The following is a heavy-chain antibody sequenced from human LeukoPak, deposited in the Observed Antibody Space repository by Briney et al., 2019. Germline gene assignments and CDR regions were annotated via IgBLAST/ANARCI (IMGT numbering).Heavy chain of an antibody. Sequence: PSETLSLTCTVSGGSISSYYWSWIRQSPGKGLDWIGYIYYSGSTKYNPSLKSRVTISVDTSKNQFSLKLNSVTAADTAVYYCARTKYYGADFDYWGQGTLVTVSS. CDR2: IYYSGST. CDR1: GGSISSYY. D-gene: IGHD4-17*01. J-gene: IGHJ4*02. V-gene: IGHV4-59*01. CDR3: ARTKYYGADFDY.